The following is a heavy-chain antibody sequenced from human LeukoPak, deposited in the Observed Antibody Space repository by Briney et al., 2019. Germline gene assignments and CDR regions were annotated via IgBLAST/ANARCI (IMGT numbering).Heavy chain of an antibody. CDR3: ARKVGGGYYFYAFDI. Sequence: SETLSLTCTVSGGSISSYYWSWIRQPPGKGLEWIVYIYYSGSTNYNPSLKSRVTISVDTSKNQFSLKLSSVTAADTAVYYCARKVGGGYYFYAFDIWGQGTMVTVSS. D-gene: IGHD3-3*01. CDR1: GGSISSYY. J-gene: IGHJ3*02. V-gene: IGHV4-59*01. CDR2: IYYSGST.